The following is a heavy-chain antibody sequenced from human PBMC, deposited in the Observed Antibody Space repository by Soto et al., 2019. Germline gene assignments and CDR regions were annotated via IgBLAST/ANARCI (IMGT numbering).Heavy chain of an antibody. V-gene: IGHV2-5*02. CDR2: IYWDDEK. J-gene: IGHJ4*02. Sequence: QITLKESGPTLVKPTQTLTLTCTFSGFSLSTSGVGVGWIRQPPGKALKWLAIIYWDDEKRYSPSLKTSLTVTKDTSKNQVVLTMTNVDPVDTATYYCAHRAYFDSGKQFDYWGQGTLVSVSS. CDR1: GFSLSTSGVG. CDR3: AHRAYFDSGKQFDY. D-gene: IGHD3-10*01.